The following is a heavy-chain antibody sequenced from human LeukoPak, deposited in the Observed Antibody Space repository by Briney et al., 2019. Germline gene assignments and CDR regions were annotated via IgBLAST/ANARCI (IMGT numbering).Heavy chain of an antibody. Sequence: PGGSLRLSSAAAGFTFSSYWMRWVRQAPGQVREWADNRKQDGSEKYYVDSVKGRFTISRDNAKNSLYLQMNSLRAEDTAVYYCVRSGSYYIGFYFDYWGQGTLVTVSS. D-gene: IGHD1-26*01. J-gene: IGHJ4*02. CDR3: VRSGSYYIGFYFDY. CDR1: GFTFSSYW. V-gene: IGHV3-7*01. CDR2: RKQDGSEK.